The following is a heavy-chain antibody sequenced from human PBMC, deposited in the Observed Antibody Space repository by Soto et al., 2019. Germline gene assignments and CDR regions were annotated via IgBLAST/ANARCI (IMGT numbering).Heavy chain of an antibody. D-gene: IGHD2-2*01. CDR3: ARGKDIVLVPAAQYYYYGMDV. CDR2: IIPIFGTA. V-gene: IGHV1-69*13. J-gene: IGHJ6*02. CDR1: GGTFSSYA. Sequence: SVKVSCKASGGTFSSYAISWVRQAPGQGLEWLGGIIPIFGTANYAQKFQGRVTITADESTSTAYMELSSLRSEDTAVYYCARGKDIVLVPAAQYYYYGMDVWGQGTTVTVSS.